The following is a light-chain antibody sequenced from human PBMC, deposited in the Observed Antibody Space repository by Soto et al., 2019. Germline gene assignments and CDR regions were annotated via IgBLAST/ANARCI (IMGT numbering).Light chain of an antibody. CDR2: GTS. Sequence: DIPLTQSPSSLSASEGDTVTITCRASHSINSHLNWYQQKSGEAPKFLIYGTSDLHTGVPSRFSGSGSGSDVTLTISSLQPEDCAIYYCQQSYSTPFTFGQGTKLEIK. J-gene: IGKJ2*01. CDR3: QQSYSTPFT. CDR1: HSINSH. V-gene: IGKV1-39*01.